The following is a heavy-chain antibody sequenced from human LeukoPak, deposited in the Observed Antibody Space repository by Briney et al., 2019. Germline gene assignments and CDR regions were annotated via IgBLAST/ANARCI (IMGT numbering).Heavy chain of an antibody. CDR2: INPSGGST. V-gene: IGHV1-46*01. CDR3: ARDRTVDTATSAFDY. CDR1: GYTFTSYY. D-gene: IGHD5-18*01. Sequence: ASVKVSCKASGYTFTSYYMHWVRQAPGQGLGWMGIINPSGGSTSYAQKFQGRVTMTRDMSTSTVYMELSSLRSEDTAVYYCARDRTVDTATSAFDYWGQGTLVTVSS. J-gene: IGHJ4*02.